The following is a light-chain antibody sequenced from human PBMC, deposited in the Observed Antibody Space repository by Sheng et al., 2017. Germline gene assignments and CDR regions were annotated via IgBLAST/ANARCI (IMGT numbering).Light chain of an antibody. CDR1: QDIRNY. V-gene: IGKV1-33*01. CDR2: DAS. J-gene: IGKJ2*01. CDR3: QQYDNLYT. Sequence: IRMTQSPSSLSASVGDRVTITCQASQDIRNYVSWYHQKSGEAPKLLIYDASNLETGVPSRFSGSGSGTDFTFTISSLQLEDMATYYCQQYDNLYTFGQGTKLEI.